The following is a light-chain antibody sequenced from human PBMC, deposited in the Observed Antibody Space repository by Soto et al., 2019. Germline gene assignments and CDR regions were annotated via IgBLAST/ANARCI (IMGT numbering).Light chain of an antibody. Sequence: AIQLTQSPSSLSASVGDRVTITCRASQGISSALAWYQQKPGKAPKFLIYDASSLESGVPIRFSGSGSGTDFTLTISSLQPEDFATYYCQQFNSYPVTFGGGTKVDIK. CDR3: QQFNSYPVT. CDR1: QGISSA. CDR2: DAS. V-gene: IGKV1-13*02. J-gene: IGKJ4*01.